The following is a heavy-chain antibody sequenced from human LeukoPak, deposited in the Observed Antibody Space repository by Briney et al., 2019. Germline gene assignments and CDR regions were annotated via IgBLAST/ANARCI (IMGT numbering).Heavy chain of an antibody. CDR3: ARVYDYYYYYGMDV. D-gene: IGHD3-16*01. CDR2: MNPNGGNT. V-gene: IGHV1-8*01. CDR1: GYTFTSYD. J-gene: IGHJ6*02. Sequence: ASVKVSCKASGYTFTSYDINWVRQATGQGLEWMGWMNPNGGNTRYAQKFQGRVTMTRNTSISTAYMELSSLRSEDTAVYYCARVYDYYYYYGMDVWGQGTTVTVSS.